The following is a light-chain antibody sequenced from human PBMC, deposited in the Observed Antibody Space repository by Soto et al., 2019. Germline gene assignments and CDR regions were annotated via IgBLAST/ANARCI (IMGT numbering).Light chain of an antibody. J-gene: IGKJ1*01. CDR1: QGSGNA. V-gene: IGKV1-13*02. CDR2: GAS. CDR3: QQFKSGTWT. Sequence: LSQSHGPLSASLGYIITTSCLASQGSGNALGWYQQKPGKPPKLLIYGASSLESGVPSRFSGSGSGTEFILTINGLQPDDFATYFCQQFKSGTWTFGQGTKGDIK.